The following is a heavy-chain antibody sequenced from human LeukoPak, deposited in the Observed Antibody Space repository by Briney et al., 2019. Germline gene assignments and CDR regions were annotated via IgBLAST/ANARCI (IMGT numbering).Heavy chain of an antibody. J-gene: IGHJ4*02. D-gene: IGHD2-2*02. CDR3: ARVAGVLAAIEYYFDY. CDR1: GGTFSSYT. Sequence: ASVKVSCKATGGTFSSYTIGWVRQAPGQGLEWMGRIIPILGIANYAQKFQGRVTITADKSTSTAYMELSSLRSEDTAVYYCARVAGVLAAIEYYFDYWGQGTLVTVSS. V-gene: IGHV1-69*02. CDR2: IIPILGIA.